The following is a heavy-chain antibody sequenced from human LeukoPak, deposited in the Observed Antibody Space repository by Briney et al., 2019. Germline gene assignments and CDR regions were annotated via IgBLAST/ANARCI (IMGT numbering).Heavy chain of an antibody. V-gene: IGHV4-61*01. CDR3: ARKDTAMVIFDY. D-gene: IGHD5-18*01. CDR1: GGSVSSGSYY. J-gene: IGHJ4*02. Sequence: SETLSLTCTVSGGSVSSGSYYWNWIRQPPGKGLEWLGYIYYSGSTNYNPSLKSRVTISVDTSKNQFSLKLSSVTAADTAVYYCARKDTAMVIFDYWGQGTLVTVSS. CDR2: IYYSGST.